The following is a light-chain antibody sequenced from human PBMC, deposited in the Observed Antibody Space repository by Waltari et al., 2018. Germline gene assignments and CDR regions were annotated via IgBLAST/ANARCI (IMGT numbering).Light chain of an antibody. J-gene: IGKJ2*01. CDR1: QSVRNC. Sequence: DIQMTQSPSTLSASVGDRVTITCRASQSVRNCLAWYQQKPGKAPELLIYQASSLPSGVPSRFSGSGYGTEFTLTISSLQPDDFATYYCQQCNSFSYTFGQGTKLETK. V-gene: IGKV1-5*03. CDR2: QAS. CDR3: QQCNSFSYT.